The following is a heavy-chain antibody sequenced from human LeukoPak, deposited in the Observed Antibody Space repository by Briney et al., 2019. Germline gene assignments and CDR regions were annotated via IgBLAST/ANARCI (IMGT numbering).Heavy chain of an antibody. D-gene: IGHD4-17*01. CDR2: IHSSEGT. CDR3: ARHVYGEGMVV. Sequence: SETLSLTCTVSGGSLYGYYWGWIRQPPGKGLGCIGYIHSSEGTAHNDSLKSRLTISLDTSKNQFSLTLSSVTAADTAVYYCARHVYGEGMVVWGKGTTVTVSS. V-gene: IGHV4-59*08. CDR1: GGSLYGYY. J-gene: IGHJ6*04.